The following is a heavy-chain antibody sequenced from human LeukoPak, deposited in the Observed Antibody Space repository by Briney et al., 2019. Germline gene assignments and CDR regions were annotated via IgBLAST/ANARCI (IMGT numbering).Heavy chain of an antibody. J-gene: IGHJ4*02. D-gene: IGHD1-26*01. CDR1: GFTFSSYW. Sequence: GGSLRLSCAASGFTFSSYWMHWVRQAPGKGLVWVSRINSDGSTTNYADSVKGRFTISRDNAKNTLYLQMNSLRAEDTAMYYCARRSSGSPPYYFDYWGQGTLVTVSS. CDR3: ARRSSGSPPYYFDY. CDR2: INSDGSTT. V-gene: IGHV3-74*01.